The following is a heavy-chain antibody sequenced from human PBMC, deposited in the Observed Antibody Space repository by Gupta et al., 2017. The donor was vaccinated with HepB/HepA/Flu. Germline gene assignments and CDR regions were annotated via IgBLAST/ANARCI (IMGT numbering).Heavy chain of an antibody. CDR2: IWLDGSNR. J-gene: IGHJ6*03. CDR1: GFTFNSYG. V-gene: IGHV3-33*01. D-gene: IGHD5-12*01. Sequence: QVQLVESGGGVVQPGRSLRLSCAASGFTFNSYGMHWVRQAPGKGLEWVATIWLDGSNRNYVDSVKGRFTISRDNSKNTLFLQMNSLRAEDTAVYYCARDGGYDSSRIYNYYYMTVWGKGTTVTVSS. CDR3: ARDGGYDSSRIYNYYYMTV.